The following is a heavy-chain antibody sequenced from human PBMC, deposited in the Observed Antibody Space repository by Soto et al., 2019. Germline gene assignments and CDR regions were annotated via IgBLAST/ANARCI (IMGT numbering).Heavy chain of an antibody. Sequence: QVQLVQSGAEVKKPGSSVKVSCKASGGTFSSYAISWVRQAPGQGLEWMGGIIPIFGTANYAQKFQGRVTITADESTSTAYMELSSLRSEDTAVYYCARCVRYCSGGSCYYAFDIWGQWTMVTVSS. V-gene: IGHV1-69*01. J-gene: IGHJ3*02. D-gene: IGHD2-15*01. CDR1: GGTFSSYA. CDR3: ARCVRYCSGGSCYYAFDI. CDR2: IIPIFGTA.